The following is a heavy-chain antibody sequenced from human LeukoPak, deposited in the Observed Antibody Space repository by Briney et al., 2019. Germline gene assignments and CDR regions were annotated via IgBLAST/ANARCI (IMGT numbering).Heavy chain of an antibody. CDR2: ISSSSSYI. CDR3: AKSSAGITWFDP. J-gene: IGHJ5*02. V-gene: IGHV3-21*01. D-gene: IGHD1-1*01. Sequence: GGSLRLSCAASGFTFSSYSMNWVRQAPGKGLEWVSSISSSSSYIYYADSVKGRFTISRDNAKNSLYLQMNSLRAEDTAVYYCAKSSAGITWFDPWGQGTLVTVSS. CDR1: GFTFSSYS.